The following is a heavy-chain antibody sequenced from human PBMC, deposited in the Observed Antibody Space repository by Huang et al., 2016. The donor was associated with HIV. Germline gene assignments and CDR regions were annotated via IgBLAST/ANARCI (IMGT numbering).Heavy chain of an antibody. Sequence: QLQLQESGPGLVKPSETLSLTCTVSGGSISSSSYYWGWIRQSPGKGLEWIGSIYYCGNGYYNPSLKSRVTMSVDRSSNQFSLRMHSVTAADTAVYYCASRTTVTTTSNYHYFYMDVWGKGTTVIVSS. V-gene: IGHV4-39*01. D-gene: IGHD4-17*01. CDR3: ASRTTVTTTSNYHYFYMDV. CDR2: IYYCGNG. CDR1: GGSISSSSYY. J-gene: IGHJ6*03.